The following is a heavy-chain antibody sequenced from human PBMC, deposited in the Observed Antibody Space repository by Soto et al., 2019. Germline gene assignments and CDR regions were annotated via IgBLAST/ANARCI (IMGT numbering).Heavy chain of an antibody. CDR3: VYRAILLYISSSLSLNNYDR. J-gene: IGHJ4*02. CDR2: IYWDDDK. V-gene: IGHV2-5*02. Sequence: GSGPTLVNPTQTLTLTCTFSGFSLSTSGVGVGWIRQPPGKALEWLALIYWDDDKRYSPYLQSRLTITKDTSKNQVVLTMTNMDPVDTATYYCVYRAILLYISSSLSLNNYDRWGQGTLVPVSS. CDR1: GFSLSTSGVG. D-gene: IGHD6-6*01.